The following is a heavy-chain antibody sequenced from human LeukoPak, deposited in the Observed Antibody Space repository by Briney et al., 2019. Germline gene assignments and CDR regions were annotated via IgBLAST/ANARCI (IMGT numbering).Heavy chain of an antibody. CDR1: GGSISGYY. CDR2: IYYSGST. CDR3: ARFLGGYDYFDY. Sequence: PSETLSLTCTVSGGSISGYYWSWIRQPPGKGLEWIGYIYYSGSTNYNPSLKSRVTISVDTSKNQFSLKLSSVTAADTAVYYCARFLGGYDYFDYWGQGTLVTVSS. V-gene: IGHV4-59*01. J-gene: IGHJ4*02. D-gene: IGHD1-26*01.